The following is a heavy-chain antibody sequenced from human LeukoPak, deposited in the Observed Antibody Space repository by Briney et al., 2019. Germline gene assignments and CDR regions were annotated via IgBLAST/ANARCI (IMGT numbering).Heavy chain of an antibody. CDR3: ATIQLGYCSSTSCSD. CDR1: GYTFTGYY. V-gene: IGHV1-2*02. Sequence: GASVKVSCKTSGYTFTGYYIHWVRQAPGQGLEWMGWINPNNGGTNYAQKFQGRVTMTRDTSISTAYMELSRLRSDDTAVYYCATIQLGYCSSTSCSDWGQGTLVTVSS. CDR2: INPNNGGT. J-gene: IGHJ4*02. D-gene: IGHD2-2*01.